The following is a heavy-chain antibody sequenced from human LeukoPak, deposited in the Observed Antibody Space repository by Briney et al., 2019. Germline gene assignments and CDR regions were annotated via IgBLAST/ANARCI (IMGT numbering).Heavy chain of an antibody. J-gene: IGHJ6*02. CDR1: GGTFSSYA. D-gene: IGHD1-26*01. CDR3: AVTLVGHYYYHYGMDV. Sequence: GASVKVSCKASGGTFSSYAISWVRQAPGQGLEWMGGIIPIFGTANYAQKFQGRVTITADESTSTAYMELSSLRSEDTAVYYCAVTLVGHYYYHYGMDVWGQGTTVTVSS. CDR2: IIPIFGTA. V-gene: IGHV1-69*13.